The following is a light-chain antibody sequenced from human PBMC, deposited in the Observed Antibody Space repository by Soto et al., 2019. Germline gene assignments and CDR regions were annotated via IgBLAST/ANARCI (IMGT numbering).Light chain of an antibody. Sequence: DIVMTQSPLSLPVTPGEPASISCRSSQSLLHRNGYNYLDWYLQKPGQSPQLLIYLGSSRASGVPDRFSGSGSGTDFTLKISRVEAEDVGVYYCMEALQTPRTFGQGTKVEIK. J-gene: IGKJ1*01. CDR1: QSLLHRNGYNY. CDR3: MEALQTPRT. CDR2: LGS. V-gene: IGKV2-28*01.